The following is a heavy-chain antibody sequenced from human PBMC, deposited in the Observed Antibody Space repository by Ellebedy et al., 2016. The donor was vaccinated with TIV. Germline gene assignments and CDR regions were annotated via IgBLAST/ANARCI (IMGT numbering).Heavy chain of an antibody. CDR2: VSSSGANI. J-gene: IGHJ4*02. Sequence: GESLKISCAASGFTFSDYYMSWIRQAPGKGLECISYVSSSGANIHFVDSVRGRFTISRDNAKKSLFLQMNSLRAEDTAVYYCARGGSGYSYAPGFDNWGPGTLVTVSS. D-gene: IGHD5-18*01. V-gene: IGHV3-11*01. CDR1: GFTFSDYY. CDR3: ARGGSGYSYAPGFDN.